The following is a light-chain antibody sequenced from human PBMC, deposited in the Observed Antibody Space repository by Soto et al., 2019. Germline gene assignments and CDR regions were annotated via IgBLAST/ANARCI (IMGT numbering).Light chain of an antibody. J-gene: IGKJ1*01. CDR2: AAS. Sequence: DIQMTQSPSSLSASVGDRVTITCRASQSITTYLNWYQQKPGKAPKFLIYAASSLQSGVPSRFSGSGSRTDFTLTISSLQPEDVATYYCQQSYSTPPVTFGQGTKVEIK. V-gene: IGKV1-39*01. CDR3: QQSYSTPPVT. CDR1: QSITTY.